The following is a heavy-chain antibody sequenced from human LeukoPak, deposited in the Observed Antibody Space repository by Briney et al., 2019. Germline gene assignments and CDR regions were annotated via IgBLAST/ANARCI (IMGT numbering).Heavy chain of an antibody. CDR3: ARLVSGVGNWFDP. CDR2: IYPGESDT. D-gene: IGHD1-26*01. V-gene: IGHV5-51*01. CDR1: GSRFTSYW. Sequence: GESLKISAKGSGSRFTSYWIVWVRQMPGKGLEWMGIIYPGESDTRYSPSFQGQVTLSADKSISTAYLQWSSLKASDTAMYYCARLVSGVGNWFDPWGQGTLVTVSS. J-gene: IGHJ5*02.